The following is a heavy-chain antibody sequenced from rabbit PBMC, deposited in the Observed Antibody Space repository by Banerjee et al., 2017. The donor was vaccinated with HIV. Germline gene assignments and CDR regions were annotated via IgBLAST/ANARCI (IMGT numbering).Heavy chain of an antibody. Sequence: QLVESGGGLVKPGASLTLTCKASGLDFISSYWICWVRQAPGKGLEWIGCIHAGSSGSTYYASWAKGRFTISKTSSTTVTLQMTSLTAADTATYFCARAYDGYAAYDYGTWNLWGPGTLVTVS. CDR3: ARAYDGYAAYDYGTWNL. V-gene: IGHV1S45*01. J-gene: IGHJ4*01. D-gene: IGHD6-1*01. CDR1: GLDFISSYW. CDR2: IHAGSSGST.